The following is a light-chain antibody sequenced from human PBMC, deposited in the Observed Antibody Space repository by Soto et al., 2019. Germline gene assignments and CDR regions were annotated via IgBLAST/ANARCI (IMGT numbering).Light chain of an antibody. Sequence: QSVLTQPPSASGTPGQTIAISCSGGSSNIGSHTVNWYQQLPGTAPRLLIYSNTQRPSGVPDRFSGSKSGTSASLAISGLQSVYEGDYYCAAWDDSLTGVVFGGGTKLTVL. J-gene: IGLJ2*01. CDR2: SNT. CDR1: SSNIGSHT. V-gene: IGLV1-44*01. CDR3: AAWDDSLTGVV.